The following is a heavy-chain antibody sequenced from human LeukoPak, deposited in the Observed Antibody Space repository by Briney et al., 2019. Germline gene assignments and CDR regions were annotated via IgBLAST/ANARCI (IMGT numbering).Heavy chain of an antibody. D-gene: IGHD6-13*01. Sequence: ASVKVSCKASGYTFTDYYMRWVRQAPGQGLEWMGLINPNNGGTNYAQKFQGRVTITRDTSISTAYMELTSLRSDDTAMYYCASGPSWAFDSWGQGTLVTVSS. V-gene: IGHV1-2*02. J-gene: IGHJ4*02. CDR3: ASGPSWAFDS. CDR2: INPNNGGT. CDR1: GYTFTDYY.